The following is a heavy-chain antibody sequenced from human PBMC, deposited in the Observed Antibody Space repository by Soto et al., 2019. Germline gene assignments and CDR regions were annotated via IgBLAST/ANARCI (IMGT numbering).Heavy chain of an antibody. V-gene: IGHV1-18*01. CDR3: ARGWGITMVRGVIGWFEP. Sequence: ASVKVSCKASGYTFTSYGISWVRQAPGQGLECMGWISAYNGSTNYAQKLQGRVTITTETQTITAYMELRSLRSDDTAVYSCARGWGITMVRGVIGWFEPWGEGTLVHDSS. J-gene: IGHJ5*02. D-gene: IGHD3-10*01. CDR1: GYTFTSYG. CDR2: ISAYNGST.